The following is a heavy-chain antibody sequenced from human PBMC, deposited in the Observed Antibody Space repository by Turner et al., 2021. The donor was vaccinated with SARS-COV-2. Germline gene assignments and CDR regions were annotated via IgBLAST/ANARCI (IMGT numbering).Heavy chain of an antibody. CDR2: NHTGGNT. D-gene: IGHD4-4*01. J-gene: IGHJ4*02. Sequence: QVQLQESAPGLVKPSETLSFTGTVRGGPISGYYWSWIRHPAGKGLQCIGRNHTGGNTYYNPSLRSRVTLSLDSTKKLFSLKLTSMAAAATAVYCGARHKSGSMDGYSFFDYWGQGTLVTVSS. CDR1: GGPISGYY. CDR3: ARHKSGSMDGYSFFDY. V-gene: IGHV4-4*07.